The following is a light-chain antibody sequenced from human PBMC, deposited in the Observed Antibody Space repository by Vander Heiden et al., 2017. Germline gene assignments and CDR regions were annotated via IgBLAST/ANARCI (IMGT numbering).Light chain of an antibody. V-gene: IGLV2-14*03. Sequence: QSALTQPASVSGSPGQSITISCTGTSSDVGGYNYVSWYQQHPGKAPKLMVFDVSNRPSGVSNRFSGSKSGDRASLTISGLQADDEADYYCSSYRSSSSTPYVFGTGTKVTVL. CDR1: SSDVGGYNY. J-gene: IGLJ1*01. CDR2: DVS. CDR3: SSYRSSSSTPYV.